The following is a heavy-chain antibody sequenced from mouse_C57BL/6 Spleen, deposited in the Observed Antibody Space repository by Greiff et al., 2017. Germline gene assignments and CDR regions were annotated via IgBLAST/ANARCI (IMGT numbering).Heavy chain of an antibody. CDR1: GYTFTSYW. CDR3: ARRGGNYYGSSPAWFAY. J-gene: IGHJ3*01. D-gene: IGHD1-1*01. CDR2: IYPSDSET. Sequence: QVQLQQSGAELVRPGSSVKLSCKASGYTFTSYWMDWVKQRPGQGLEWIGNIYPSDSETHYNQKFKDKATLTVDKSSSTAYMQLSSLTSKDSAVYYCARRGGNYYGSSPAWFAYWGQGTLVTVSA. V-gene: IGHV1-61*01.